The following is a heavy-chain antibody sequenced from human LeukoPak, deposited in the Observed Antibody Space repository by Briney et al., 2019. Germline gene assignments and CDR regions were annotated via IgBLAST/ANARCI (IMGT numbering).Heavy chain of an antibody. V-gene: IGHV4-34*01. D-gene: IGHD2-15*01. CDR2: INHSGST. J-gene: IGHJ4*02. CDR3: ARVGVVVPLTHTLYHFDY. Sequence: PSETLSLTCAVYGGSFSGYYWSWIRQPPGKGLEWIGEINHSGSTNYNPSLKSRVTISVDTSRNQFSLKLSSVTAADTAVYYCARVGVVVPLTHTLYHFDYWGQGTLVTVSS. CDR1: GGSFSGYY.